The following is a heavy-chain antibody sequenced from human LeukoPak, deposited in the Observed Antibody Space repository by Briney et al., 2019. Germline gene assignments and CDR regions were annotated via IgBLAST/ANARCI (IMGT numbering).Heavy chain of an antibody. D-gene: IGHD6-6*01. J-gene: IGHJ4*02. CDR3: ARDLSSSSDY. Sequence: GRSLRLSCAASGFTVSSNYMSWVRQAPGKGLEWVSVIYSGGSTYYADSVKGRFTISRHNSKNTLYLQMNSLRAEDTAVYYCARDLSSSSDYWGQGTLVTVSS. CDR1: GFTVSSNY. CDR2: IYSGGST. V-gene: IGHV3-53*04.